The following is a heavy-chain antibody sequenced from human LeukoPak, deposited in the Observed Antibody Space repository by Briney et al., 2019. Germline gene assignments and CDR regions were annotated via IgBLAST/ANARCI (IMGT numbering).Heavy chain of an antibody. CDR1: SGSISSSTYY. V-gene: IGHV4-39*07. CDR2: INHSGST. D-gene: IGHD3-22*01. Sequence: SETLSFTCTVSSGSISSSTYYWSWIRQAPGKGLEWIGVINHSGSTNYDPSLKSRVTISVDTSKNQFSLKLSSVTAADTAVYYCARYSPIYYDSSGYYNWFDPWGQGTLVTVSS. CDR3: ARYSPIYYDSSGYYNWFDP. J-gene: IGHJ5*02.